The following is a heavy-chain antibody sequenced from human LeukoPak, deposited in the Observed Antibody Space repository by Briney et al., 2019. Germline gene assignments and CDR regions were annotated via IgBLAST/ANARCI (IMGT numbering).Heavy chain of an antibody. J-gene: IGHJ2*01. CDR3: ARGPVRYFDL. Sequence: SQTLSLTCAISGDSVSSDTTSWNWIRQSPSRGLEWLGRTYYRSEWFHDYAGSVKSRISVNPDTSKNQFSLQLNSVTPEDTAVYYCARGPVRYFDLWGRGTRVTVSS. V-gene: IGHV6-1*01. CDR1: GDSVSSDTTS. CDR2: TYYRSEWFH. D-gene: IGHD2/OR15-2a*01.